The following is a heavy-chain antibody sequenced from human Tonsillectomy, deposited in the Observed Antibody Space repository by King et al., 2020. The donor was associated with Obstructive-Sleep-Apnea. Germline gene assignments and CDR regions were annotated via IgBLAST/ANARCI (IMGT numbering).Heavy chain of an antibody. Sequence: VQLQESGPGLVKPSQTLSLTCTVSGVSIISDGYYWSWIRQHPGRGLEWIGYIYHSGTTYQNPSLKSRVTISVDTSKNHFSLKLSSVTAADTAVYYCAREYISPWSWFDPWGQGTLVTVSS. D-gene: IGHD6-19*01. V-gene: IGHV4-31*03. CDR3: AREYISPWSWFDP. CDR1: GVSIISDGYY. J-gene: IGHJ5*02. CDR2: IYHSGTT.